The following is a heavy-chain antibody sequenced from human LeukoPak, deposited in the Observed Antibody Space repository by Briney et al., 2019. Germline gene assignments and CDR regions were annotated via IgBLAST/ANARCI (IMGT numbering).Heavy chain of an antibody. V-gene: IGHV4-30-2*01. D-gene: IGHD3-16*01. CDR1: GGSISSGGYS. Sequence: SQTLSLTCAVSGGSISSGGYSWSWIRQPPGKGLEWIGYIYHSGSTYYNPSLKSRVTISVDRSKNQFSLKLSSVTAADTAVYYCAGVRGETTSTFYFDYWGQGTLVTVSS. CDR3: AGVRGETTSTFYFDY. CDR2: IYHSGST. J-gene: IGHJ4*02.